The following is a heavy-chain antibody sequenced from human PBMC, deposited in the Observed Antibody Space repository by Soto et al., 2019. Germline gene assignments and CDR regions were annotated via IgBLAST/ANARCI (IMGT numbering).Heavy chain of an antibody. Sequence: QVQLQQWGAGLLKPSETLSLTCAVYGGSFSGYYWSWIRQPQGKGLEWIGEINHSGSTNYNPSLKSRVTISVDTFKNQFSLKLSSVTAADTAVYYCARAKVVWVVSTYYYYGMDVWGQGTTVTVSS. CDR3: ARAKVVWVVSTYYYYGMDV. CDR1: GGSFSGYY. CDR2: INHSGST. J-gene: IGHJ6*02. D-gene: IGHD2-15*01. V-gene: IGHV4-34*01.